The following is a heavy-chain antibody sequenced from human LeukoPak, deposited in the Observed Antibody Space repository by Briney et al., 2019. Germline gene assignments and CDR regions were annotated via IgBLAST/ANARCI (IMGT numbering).Heavy chain of an antibody. CDR2: ISAYNGNT. CDR1: GYTFTSYG. V-gene: IGHV1-18*01. CDR3: ARGKGPRYCSGGSCYFDY. J-gene: IGHJ4*02. Sequence: ASVKVSCKASGYTFTSYGISWVRQAPGQGLEGMGWISAYNGNTNYAQKLQGRVTMTTDTSTSTAYMELRSLRSDDTAVYYCARGKGPRYCSGGSCYFDYWGQGTLVTVSS. D-gene: IGHD2-15*01.